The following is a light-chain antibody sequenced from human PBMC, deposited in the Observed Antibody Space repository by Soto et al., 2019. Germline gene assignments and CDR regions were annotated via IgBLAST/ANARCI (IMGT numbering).Light chain of an antibody. Sequence: DIQMTQSPSSLSASVGDRVTITCRASQGIRNDLGWYQQKPGKAPKRLIYAASSLQSGVPSRFSGSGSGTEFTLTISSLQPEDLGVYFCQHHSRSQVLTFGGGTKVEIK. V-gene: IGKV1-17*01. J-gene: IGKJ4*01. CDR2: AAS. CDR1: QGIRND. CDR3: QHHSRSQVLT.